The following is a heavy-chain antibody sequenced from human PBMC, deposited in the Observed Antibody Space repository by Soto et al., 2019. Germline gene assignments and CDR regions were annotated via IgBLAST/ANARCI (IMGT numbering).Heavy chain of an antibody. CDR3: ARDHESGYDAFDI. D-gene: IGHD5-12*01. J-gene: IGHJ3*02. CDR1: GFTFSSYS. V-gene: IGHV3-21*01. Sequence: PGGSLRLSCAASGFTFSSYSMNWVRQAPGKGLEWVSSISSSSSYIYYADSVKGRFTISRDNAKNSLYLQMNSLRAEDTAVYYCARDHESGYDAFDIWGQGTMVTVSS. CDR2: ISSSSSYI.